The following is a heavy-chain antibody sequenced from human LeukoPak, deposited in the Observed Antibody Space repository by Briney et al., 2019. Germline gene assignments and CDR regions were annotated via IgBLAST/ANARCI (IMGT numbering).Heavy chain of an antibody. CDR2: IYYSGST. V-gene: IGHV4-59*08. J-gene: IGHJ4*02. CDR3: ARHLWFGESSPSDY. D-gene: IGHD3-10*01. Sequence: SETLSLTCTVSGGSISSYYWSWIRQPPGKGLEWIGYIYYSGSTNYNPSLKSRVTISVETSKNQFSLKLSSVSAADTAVYYCARHLWFGESSPSDYWGQGTLVTVSS. CDR1: GGSISSYY.